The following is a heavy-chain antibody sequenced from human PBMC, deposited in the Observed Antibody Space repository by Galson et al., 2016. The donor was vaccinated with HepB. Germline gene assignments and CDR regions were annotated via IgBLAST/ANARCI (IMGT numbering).Heavy chain of an antibody. D-gene: IGHD3-9*01. CDR2: IWYDGSNK. CDR1: GFTFRSYS. J-gene: IGHJ4*02. V-gene: IGHV3-33*01. Sequence: SLRLSCAASGFTFRSYSMHWVRQAPGKGLEWVAVIWYDGSNKYYGDSVKGRFTISKDNSKNTLYLQMNSLGPEDTAVYYCAAYDTGHFDYWGQGTVVTVSS. CDR3: AAYDTGHFDY.